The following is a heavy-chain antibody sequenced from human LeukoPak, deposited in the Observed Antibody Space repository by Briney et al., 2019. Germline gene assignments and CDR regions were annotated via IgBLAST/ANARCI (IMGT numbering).Heavy chain of an antibody. V-gene: IGHV3-66*01. J-gene: IGHJ3*02. Sequence: SGGSLRLSCAASGFTLSSNNMSWVRQAPGKGLEWVSVIYSGGSTYYADSVKGRFTISRDNSKNTLYLQMNSLRTEDTGVYYCATSRDGPGALDIWGQGTMVTVSS. CDR1: GFTLSSNN. D-gene: IGHD2-8*01. CDR2: IYSGGST. CDR3: ATSRDGPGALDI.